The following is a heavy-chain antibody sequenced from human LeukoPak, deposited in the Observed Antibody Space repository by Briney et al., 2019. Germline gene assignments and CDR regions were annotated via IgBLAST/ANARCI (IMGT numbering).Heavy chain of an antibody. Sequence: PGRSLRLSCAASGFTFSSYGMHWVRQAPGKGLEWVAVISYDGSNKYYADSVKGRFTISRDNSKNTLYLQMNSLRAEDTAVYYCASSGYGDYSYYFDYWGQGTLVTVSS. CDR2: ISYDGSNK. CDR1: GFTFSSYG. J-gene: IGHJ4*02. V-gene: IGHV3-30*03. D-gene: IGHD4-17*01. CDR3: ASSGYGDYSYYFDY.